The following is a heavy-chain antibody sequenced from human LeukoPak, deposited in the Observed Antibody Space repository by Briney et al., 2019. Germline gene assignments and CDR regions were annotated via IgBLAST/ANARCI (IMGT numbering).Heavy chain of an antibody. CDR3: AKAGWYDYYYGMDV. D-gene: IGHD6-19*01. V-gene: IGHV3-23*01. Sequence: GGSLRLSCAASGSTFSSYAMSWVRQAPGKGLEWVSAISGSGGSTYYADSVKGRFTISRDNSKNTLYLQMNSLRAEDTAVYYCAKAGWYDYYYGMDVWGQGTTVTVSS. CDR1: GSTFSSYA. CDR2: ISGSGGST. J-gene: IGHJ6*02.